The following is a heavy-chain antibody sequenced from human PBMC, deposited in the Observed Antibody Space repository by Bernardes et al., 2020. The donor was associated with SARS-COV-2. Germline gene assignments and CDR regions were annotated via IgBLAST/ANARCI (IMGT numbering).Heavy chain of an antibody. Sequence: GGSLRLSCAASEFIFNNAWMGWVRQAPGKGLEWVGRIKSETDGGTTDFAAPVKGRFTISRDYSKNILYLQMNGLKTEDTAVYYCTTDRAIAIRPLFDFWGQGTLVTVSS. CDR3: TTDRAIAIRPLFDF. CDR2: IKSETDGGTT. CDR1: EFIFNNAW. V-gene: IGHV3-15*01. J-gene: IGHJ4*02. D-gene: IGHD6-6*01.